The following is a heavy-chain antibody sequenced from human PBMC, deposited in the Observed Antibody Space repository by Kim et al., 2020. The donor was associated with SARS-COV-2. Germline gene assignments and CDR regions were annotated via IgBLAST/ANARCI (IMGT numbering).Heavy chain of an antibody. V-gene: IGHV4-59*08. CDR2: MYYTGST. D-gene: IGHD6-19*01. J-gene: IGHJ4*02. Sequence: SETLSLTCTVSGGSISSYYWSWIRQPPGKGLEWIGYMYYTGSTNYNPSLKSRLTTLLDTSKNHFPLKLSSMTAADTAVYYYARHVTSSCGSGGFDYWGQG. CDR3: ARHVTSSCGSGGFDY. CDR1: GGSISSYY.